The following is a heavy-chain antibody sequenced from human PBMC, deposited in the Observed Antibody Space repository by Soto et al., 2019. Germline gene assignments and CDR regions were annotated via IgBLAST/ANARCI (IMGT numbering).Heavy chain of an antibody. CDR1: GFTFRSYG. CDR2: ISYDGSDK. V-gene: IGHV3-30*18. J-gene: IGHJ6*03. Sequence: QVQLVESGGGVVQPGRSLRLSCAASGFTFRSYGMHWVRQAPGKGLEWVAIISYDGSDKYYADSVKGRFTISRDNSKKTLSLQMNGLRAKDTAVYYCAKDVAGYYYGSGSTVKEGRVDSYYYYLDVWGKGTTVTVSS. CDR3: AKDVAGYYYGSGSTVKEGRVDSYYYYLDV. D-gene: IGHD3-10*01.